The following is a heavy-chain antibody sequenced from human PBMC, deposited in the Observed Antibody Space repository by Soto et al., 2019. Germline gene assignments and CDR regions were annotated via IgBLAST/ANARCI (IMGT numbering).Heavy chain of an antibody. V-gene: IGHV1-69*06. CDR1: GGTFNSYL. CDR2: IIPAFGTA. Sequence: QVQLVQSGAEVKNPGSSVKVSCKTSGGTFNSYLIDWVRQAPGQGLEWMGGIIPAFGTAKYAQKFQGRVTINAHKSTTTAYMELRTLTSEDTAVYYCARGLDQPPVGLYFDTWGQGTLVTVSS. J-gene: IGHJ4*02. CDR3: ARGLDQPPVGLYFDT. D-gene: IGHD2-2*01.